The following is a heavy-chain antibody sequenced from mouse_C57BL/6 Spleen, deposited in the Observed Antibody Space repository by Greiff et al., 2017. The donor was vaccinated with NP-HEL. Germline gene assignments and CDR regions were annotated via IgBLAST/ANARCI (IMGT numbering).Heavy chain of an antibody. V-gene: IGHV1-64*01. CDR3: ARKGSYDYGDWFAY. Sequence: VQLQQSGAELVKPGASVKLSCKASGYTFTSYWMHWVKQRPGQGLEWIGMIHPNSGSTNYNEKFKSKATLTVDKSSSTAYMQLSSLTSEDSAVYYGARKGSYDYGDWFAYWGQGTLVTVSA. CDR1: GYTFTSYW. J-gene: IGHJ3*01. D-gene: IGHD2-4*01. CDR2: IHPNSGST.